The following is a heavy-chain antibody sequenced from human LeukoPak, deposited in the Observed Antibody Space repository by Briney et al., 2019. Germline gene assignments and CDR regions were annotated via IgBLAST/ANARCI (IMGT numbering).Heavy chain of an antibody. Sequence: PGGSLRLSCAASGFSFDDYAMHWLRQAPGKGLQWVSGISWNSGSEGYADSVKGRFTISRDNAKNSLYLQMNSLRAEDTAFYYYAKDGRPDTYGIFDLWGHGTLVTVSS. CDR3: AKDGRPDTYGIFDL. J-gene: IGHJ4*01. V-gene: IGHV3-9*01. CDR2: ISWNSGSE. D-gene: IGHD1-1*01. CDR1: GFSFDDYA.